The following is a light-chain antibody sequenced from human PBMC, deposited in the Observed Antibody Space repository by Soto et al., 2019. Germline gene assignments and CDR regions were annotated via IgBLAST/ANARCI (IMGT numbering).Light chain of an antibody. CDR3: QQYFSYPET. CDR1: QTISAW. V-gene: IGKV1-5*03. J-gene: IGKJ1*01. CDR2: KAS. Sequence: DIQMTQSPSTLSASVGDRVTITCRASQTISAWLAWYQQKPGKAPNLLIYKASSLKSGVPSRFSGSGSGTEFTLTISSLQPDDFATYYCQQYFSYPETFGPGTTVEIK.